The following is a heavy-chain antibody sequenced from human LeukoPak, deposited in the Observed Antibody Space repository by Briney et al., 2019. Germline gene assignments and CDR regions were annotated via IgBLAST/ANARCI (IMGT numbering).Heavy chain of an antibody. CDR3: ARVRSSLNFDY. Sequence: SETLSLTCTVSGDSISNYFWNWIRQPPGKGLEWIGYIYYSGSTNYNPSLKSRVTISVDTSKNQFSLKLSSVTAADTAVYYCARVRSSLNFDYWGQGTLVTVSS. CDR1: GDSISNYF. CDR2: IYYSGST. J-gene: IGHJ4*02. D-gene: IGHD6-13*01. V-gene: IGHV4-59*01.